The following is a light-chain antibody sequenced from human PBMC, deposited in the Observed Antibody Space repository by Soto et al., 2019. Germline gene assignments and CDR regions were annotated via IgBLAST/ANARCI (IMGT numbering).Light chain of an antibody. V-gene: IGKV3-15*01. J-gene: IGKJ1*01. CDR1: QSVSIN. Sequence: EVVMTRAPATLAVSPWETATLSGRARQSVSINVVWYQQRPGQAPRLLIYGGSTRAAGNPGRFSCSGFGAYFTLTINSLEPEDFAVYYCQQRSNWRWMFGQGTKVDIK. CDR3: QQRSNWRWM. CDR2: GGS.